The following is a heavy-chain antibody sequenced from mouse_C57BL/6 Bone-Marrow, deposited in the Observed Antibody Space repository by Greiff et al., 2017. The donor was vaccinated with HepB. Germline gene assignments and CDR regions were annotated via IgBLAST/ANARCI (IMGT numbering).Heavy chain of an antibody. Sequence: QVQLQQPGAELVRPGPSVKLSCKASGYTFTSYWMHWVKQRPGQGLEWIGVIDPSDSYTNYNQKFKGKATLTVDTSSSTAYMQLSSLTSEDSAVYYCARLITGTRYFDVWGTGTTVTVSS. J-gene: IGHJ1*03. D-gene: IGHD4-1*01. CDR1: GYTFTSYW. V-gene: IGHV1-59*01. CDR3: ARLITGTRYFDV. CDR2: IDPSDSYT.